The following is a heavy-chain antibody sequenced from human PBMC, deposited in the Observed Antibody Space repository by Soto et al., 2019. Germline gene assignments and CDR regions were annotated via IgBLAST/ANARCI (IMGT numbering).Heavy chain of an antibody. V-gene: IGHV1-69*12. CDR1: GGTFSSYA. D-gene: IGHD3-3*01. Sequence: QVQLVQSGAEVKKPGSSVKVSCKASGGTFSSYAISWVRQAPGQGLEWMGGIIPIFGTANYAQKFQGRVTITADESTNXDYXEXRSLGSEDTAVYYCARGRMTIFGAPGRPHQRSGMDVWGHGTTVTVSS. CDR2: IIPIFGTA. CDR3: ARGRMTIFGAPGRPHQRSGMDV. J-gene: IGHJ6*02.